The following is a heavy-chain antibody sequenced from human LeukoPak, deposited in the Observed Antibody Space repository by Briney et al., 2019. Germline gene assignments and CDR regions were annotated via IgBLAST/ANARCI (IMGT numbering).Heavy chain of an antibody. CDR3: ARVGVTADFDY. CDR1: IDSFTNYY. Sequence: SETLSLTCAVYIDSFTNYYWNWIRQTPGKGLEWIGEVNDSGGTNINPSLRSRVILSVDTSKNQFSLNLSSVTAADTAVYYCARVGVTADFDYWGQGTLVTVSS. J-gene: IGHJ4*02. CDR2: VNDSGGT. V-gene: IGHV4-34*01. D-gene: IGHD1-26*01.